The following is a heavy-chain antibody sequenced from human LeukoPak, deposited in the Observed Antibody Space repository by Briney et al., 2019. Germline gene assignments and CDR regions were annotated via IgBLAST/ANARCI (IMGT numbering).Heavy chain of an antibody. CDR1: GFTFSSYG. V-gene: IGHV3-33*01. CDR3: ARVSLTFYCGGDCLHKDANGAFDI. CDR2: IWYDGSNK. J-gene: IGHJ3*02. D-gene: IGHD2-21*02. Sequence: GGSLRLSCAASGFTFSSYGMHWVRQAPGKGLEWVAVIWYDGSNKYYADSVKGRFTISRDNSKNTLYLQMNSLRAEDTAVYYCARVSLTFYCGGDCLHKDANGAFDIWGQGTMVTVSS.